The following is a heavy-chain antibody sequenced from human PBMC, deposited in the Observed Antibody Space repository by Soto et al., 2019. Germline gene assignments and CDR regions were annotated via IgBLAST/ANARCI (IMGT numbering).Heavy chain of an antibody. V-gene: IGHV3-11*01. CDR1: GFTFSDYY. CDR2: ISSSGSTI. CDR3: ARDRRGFYGSGSYPGGYYYYGMDV. D-gene: IGHD3-10*01. Sequence: GGSLRLSCAASGFTFSDYYMSWIRQAPGKGLEWVSYISSSGSTIYYADSVKGRFTISRDNAKNSLYLQMNSLRAEDTAVYYCARDRRGFYGSGSYPGGYYYYGMDVWGQGTTVTVSS. J-gene: IGHJ6*02.